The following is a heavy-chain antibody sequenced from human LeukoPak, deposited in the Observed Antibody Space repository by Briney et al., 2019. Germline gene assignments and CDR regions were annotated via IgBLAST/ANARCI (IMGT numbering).Heavy chain of an antibody. CDR2: IYYSGST. V-gene: IGHV4-31*03. CDR3: ARETCGYSYGRFDY. Sequence: SQTLSLTCTVSGGSISSGGYYWSWIRQHPGKGLEWIGYIYYSGSTYYNPSLKSRVTISVDTSKNQFSLKLSSVTAADTAVYYCARETCGYSYGRFDYWGQGTLVTVSS. CDR1: GGSISSGGYY. D-gene: IGHD5-18*01. J-gene: IGHJ4*02.